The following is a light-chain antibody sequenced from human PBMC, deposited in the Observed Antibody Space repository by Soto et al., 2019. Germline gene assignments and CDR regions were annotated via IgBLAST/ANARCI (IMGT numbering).Light chain of an antibody. J-gene: IGLJ1*01. CDR2: SNN. Sequence: QSVLTQPPSASGTPGQRVTISCSGSSSNIGSNTVNWYQQLPGTAPKLLIYSNNQRPSGVPDRFSGSKSGTSASLAISGLQSEDEADYYCCSYAGSSNVFGTGTKVTVL. V-gene: IGLV1-44*01. CDR3: CSYAGSSNV. CDR1: SSNIGSNT.